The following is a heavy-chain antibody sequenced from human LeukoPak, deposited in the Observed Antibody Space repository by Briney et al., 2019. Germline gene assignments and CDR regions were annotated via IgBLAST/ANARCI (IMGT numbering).Heavy chain of an antibody. V-gene: IGHV4-34*01. J-gene: IGHJ4*02. CDR3: ARPGYDFWSGYSGPFDY. Sequence: SGTLSLTCAVYGGSFSGYYWSWIRQPPGKGLEWIGEINHSGSTNYNPSLKSRVTISVDTSKNQFSLKLSSVTAADTAVYYCARPGYDFWSGYSGPFDYWGQGTLVTVSS. CDR1: GGSFSGYY. D-gene: IGHD3-3*01. CDR2: INHSGST.